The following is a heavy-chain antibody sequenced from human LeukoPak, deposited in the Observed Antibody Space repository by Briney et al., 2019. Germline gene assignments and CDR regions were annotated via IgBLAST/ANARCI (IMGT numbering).Heavy chain of an antibody. J-gene: IGHJ4*02. CDR3: TKLAVASADS. CDR2: ISPSGSTK. Sequence: PGGSLRLSCAASGFSISSYEMNCVRQAPGKGLEWVSNISPSGSTKYYADSVKGRFTISRDNAKNSLYLQMNNLRAGDTGVYYCTKLAVASADSWGQGTLVTVSS. V-gene: IGHV3-48*03. CDR1: GFSISSYE. D-gene: IGHD6-19*01.